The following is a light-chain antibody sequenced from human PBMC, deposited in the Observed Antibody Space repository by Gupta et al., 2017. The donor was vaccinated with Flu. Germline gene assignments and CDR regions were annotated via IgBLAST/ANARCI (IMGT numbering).Light chain of an antibody. J-gene: IGKJ2*01. CDR3: RQGLETPYT. CDR1: QSLLHSNGYNY. Sequence: DIVRTRSSLSLPVTPGEPASISCRSSQSLLHSNGYNYLDWSLQKPGRSLQLPMYLRSNRASGVLDKSSGTGPGTDFTLKINRVKVKNVRVNSFRQGLETPYTFGQGTRLEMK. CDR2: LRS. V-gene: IGKV2-28*01.